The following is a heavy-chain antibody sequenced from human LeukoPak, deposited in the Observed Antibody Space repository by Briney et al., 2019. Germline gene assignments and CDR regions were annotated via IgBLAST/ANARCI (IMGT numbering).Heavy chain of an antibody. J-gene: IGHJ4*02. D-gene: IGHD3-10*01. CDR1: GGSICSYY. V-gene: IGHV4-59*01. CDR2: IYYSGST. CDR3: ARYGPRGYFDY. Sequence: SETLSLTCTVSGGSICSYYWSWIRQPPGKGLEWIGYIYYSGSTNYNPSLKSRVTISVDTSKNQFSLKLSSVTAADTAVYYCARYGPRGYFDYWGQGTLVTVSS.